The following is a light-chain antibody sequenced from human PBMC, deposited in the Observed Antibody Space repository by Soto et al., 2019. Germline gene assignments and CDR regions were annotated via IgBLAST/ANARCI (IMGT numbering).Light chain of an antibody. J-gene: IGLJ1*01. CDR3: SSYTSSSTLYV. Sequence: QSMLTQPASVSGSPGQSITISCTGTSSDVGGYNYVSWYQQHPGKAPKLMIYEVSNRPSGVSNRFSGSKSGNTASLTISGLQAEDEADYYCSSYTSSSTLYVFGLGINVTVL. CDR1: SSDVGGYNY. V-gene: IGLV2-14*01. CDR2: EVS.